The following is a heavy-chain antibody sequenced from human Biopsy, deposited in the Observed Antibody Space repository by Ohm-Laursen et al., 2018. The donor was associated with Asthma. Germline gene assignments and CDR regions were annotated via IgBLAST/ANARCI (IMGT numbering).Heavy chain of an antibody. V-gene: IGHV1-3*01. Sequence: SVKVSCKASGYTFINYAIHWVRQAPGQRLEWMGWINAGNGNTKYSQKLQGRVTMTTDTSTSTAYMELRSLRSDDTAVYYCAREAYDILTGYYGGGGMDVWGQGTTVTVSS. CDR3: AREAYDILTGYYGGGGMDV. CDR1: GYTFINYA. CDR2: INAGNGNT. D-gene: IGHD3-9*01. J-gene: IGHJ6*02.